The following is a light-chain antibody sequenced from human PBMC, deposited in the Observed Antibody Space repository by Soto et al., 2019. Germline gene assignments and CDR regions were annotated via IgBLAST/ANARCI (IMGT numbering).Light chain of an antibody. Sequence: DIQMTQSPSTLSASVGDRVTITCRASQSIDNWLAWYQQNPGKAPKVLIYDASSLESGVPSRFSGSGSGTEFTLTISSLQPDDVATYYCQQYSTYSWTFGQGNKVEIK. CDR1: QSIDNW. J-gene: IGKJ1*01. CDR2: DAS. CDR3: QQYSTYSWT. V-gene: IGKV1-5*01.